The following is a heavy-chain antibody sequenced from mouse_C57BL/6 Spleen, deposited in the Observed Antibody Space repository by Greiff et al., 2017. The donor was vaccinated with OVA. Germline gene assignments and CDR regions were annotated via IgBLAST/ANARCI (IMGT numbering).Heavy chain of an antibody. J-gene: IGHJ2*01. CDR3: ARSGEYPYYFDY. CDR1: GYTFTDYN. CDR2: INPNNGGT. V-gene: IGHV1-22*01. Sequence: VQLQQSGPELVKPGASVKMSCKASGYTFTDYNMHWVKQSHGKSLEWIGYINPNNGGTSYNQKFKGKATLTVNKSSSTAYMELRSLTSEDSAVYYCARSGEYPYYFDYWGQGTTLTVSS. D-gene: IGHD2-10*02.